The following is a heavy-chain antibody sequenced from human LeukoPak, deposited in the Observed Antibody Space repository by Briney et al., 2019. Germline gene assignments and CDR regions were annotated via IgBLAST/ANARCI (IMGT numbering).Heavy chain of an antibody. V-gene: IGHV4-39*01. Sequence: SETLSLTCSVSGGSINTITYYWGWIRQPPGKGLEWIGNIYYTGSADYNPSLKSRVTISVDTSRNQFSLKLRSVTAAGTAMYYCASYYSPMSFDYWGQGTLVTVSS. CDR1: GGSINTITYY. CDR2: IYYTGSA. D-gene: IGHD2/OR15-2a*01. J-gene: IGHJ4*02. CDR3: ASYYSPMSFDY.